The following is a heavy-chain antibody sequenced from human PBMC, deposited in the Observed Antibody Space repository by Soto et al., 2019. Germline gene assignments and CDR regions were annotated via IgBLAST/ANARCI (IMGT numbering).Heavy chain of an antibody. J-gene: IGHJ3*02. CDR1: GFTFSDYY. CDR2: IGNRGTPI. D-gene: IGHD2-15*01. Sequence: QEQLVESGGGLVKTGGSLRLSCAASGFTFSDYYMSWIRQAPGKGLEWVAYIGNRGTPIYYVDSMKGRFTISRDNARNSLYLQMNGLRAEDTAVYYCARSAYCGGGSCYPWGAFDIWGQGTTVTVS. CDR3: ARSAYCGGGSCYPWGAFDI. V-gene: IGHV3-11*01.